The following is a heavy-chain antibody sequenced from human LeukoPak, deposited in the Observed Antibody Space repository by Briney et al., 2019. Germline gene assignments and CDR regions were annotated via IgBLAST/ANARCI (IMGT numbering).Heavy chain of an antibody. J-gene: IGHJ4*02. CDR3: ARQYSSSWFPFDY. CDR1: GGTFSSHA. CDR2: IIPIFGTA. V-gene: IGHV1-69*05. Sequence: SVKVSCMASGGTFSSHAISWVRQAPGQGLEWMGGIIPIFGTANYAQKFQGRVTITTDESTSTAYMELSSLRSEDTAVYYCARQYSSSWFPFDYWGQGTLVTVSS. D-gene: IGHD6-13*01.